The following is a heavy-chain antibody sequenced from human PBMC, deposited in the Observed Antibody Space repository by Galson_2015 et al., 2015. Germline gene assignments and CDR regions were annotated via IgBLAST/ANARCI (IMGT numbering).Heavy chain of an antibody. J-gene: IGHJ3*02. CDR1: GYTFTSYG. V-gene: IGHV1-18*01. CDR3: AREFSGYFSGAFDI. Sequence: SVKVSCKASGYTFTSYGISWVRQAPGQGLAWMGWTSAYNGNTNYAQKLQGRVTMTTDTSTSTAYMELRSLRSDDTAVYYCAREFSGYFSGAFDIWGQGTMVTVSS. CDR2: TSAYNGNT. D-gene: IGHD3-22*01.